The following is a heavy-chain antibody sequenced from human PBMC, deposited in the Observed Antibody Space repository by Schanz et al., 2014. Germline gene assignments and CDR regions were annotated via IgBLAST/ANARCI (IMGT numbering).Heavy chain of an antibody. J-gene: IGHJ6*03. D-gene: IGHD4-17*01. CDR1: GGSFSSNY. CDR3: ARDGDRFYHNYYMDV. V-gene: IGHV4-34*01. Sequence: QVQLQQWGAGLLKPSETLSLTCAVYGGSFSSNYWSWIRQPPGKGLEWIGEINQSGTTNYNPSLKSRVTMSVDTSKNQFTLKLRSVTAADTAVYYCARDGDRFYHNYYMDVWGKGTTVTVSS. CDR2: INQSGTT.